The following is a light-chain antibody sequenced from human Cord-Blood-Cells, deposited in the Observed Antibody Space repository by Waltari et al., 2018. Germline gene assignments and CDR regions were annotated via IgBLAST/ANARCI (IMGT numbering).Light chain of an antibody. V-gene: IGKV3-11*01. CDR3: QQRSNWPGLT. Sequence: ELVLTQSPATLSLSPGERATISCRASQSVSSYLAWYQQKPGQAPRLLIYDASNRATGIPARFSGSGSGTDFTLTISSLEPEDFAVYYCQQRSNWPGLTFGGGTKVEIK. CDR1: QSVSSY. J-gene: IGKJ4*01. CDR2: DAS.